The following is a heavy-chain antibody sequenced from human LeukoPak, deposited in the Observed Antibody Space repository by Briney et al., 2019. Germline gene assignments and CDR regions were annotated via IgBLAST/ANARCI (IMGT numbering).Heavy chain of an antibody. Sequence: PGGSLRLSCAASGFTFTSYGMHWVRQAPGKGLEWVAVISYDGSNKYYADSVKGRFTISRDNSKNTLYLQMNSLRAEDTAVYYCARDQVTIFGVAHYGMDVWGQGTTVTVSS. V-gene: IGHV3-30*03. J-gene: IGHJ6*02. D-gene: IGHD3-3*01. CDR1: GFTFTSYG. CDR2: ISYDGSNK. CDR3: ARDQVTIFGVAHYGMDV.